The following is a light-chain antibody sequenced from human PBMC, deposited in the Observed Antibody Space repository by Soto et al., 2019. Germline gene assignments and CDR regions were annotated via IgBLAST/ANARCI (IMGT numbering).Light chain of an antibody. J-gene: IGKJ2*01. CDR2: DAS. CDR3: KQFNILYT. CDR1: ENIDKW. Sequence: DIQMSQSPSTLSASVGDRVTITCRASENIDKWLAWYQQKPGRAPKLLIYDASTLESGVPSRFSGSGSGTEFTLTISSLQPEDFATYYCKQFNILYTFGQGTKWEI. V-gene: IGKV1-5*01.